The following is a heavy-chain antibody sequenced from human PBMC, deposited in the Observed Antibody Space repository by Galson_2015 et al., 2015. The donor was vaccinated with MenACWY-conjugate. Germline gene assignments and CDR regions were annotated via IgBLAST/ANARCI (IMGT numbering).Heavy chain of an antibody. D-gene: IGHD2-15*01. V-gene: IGHV1-18*01. J-gene: IGHJ5*02. CDR2: ISAYNGNT. Sequence: QSGAEVKKPGESLKISCKASGYTFTSHGISWVRQAPGQGLEWMGWISAYNGNTNYAQKLQGRVTMTTDTSTSTAYVELGSLRSDDTAVYYCARDRGVVVVAATDNWFDPWGQGTLVTVSS. CDR3: ARDRGVVVVAATDNWFDP. CDR1: GYTFTSHG.